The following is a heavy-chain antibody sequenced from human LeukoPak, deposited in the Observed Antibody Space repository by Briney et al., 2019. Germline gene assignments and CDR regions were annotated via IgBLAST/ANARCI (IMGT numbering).Heavy chain of an antibody. CDR2: IYYSGST. J-gene: IGHJ5*02. CDR3: ARSPDYDFWSGYYTGTNWFDP. V-gene: IGHV4-30-4*01. CDR1: GGSIISGDYY. Sequence: SQTLSLTCTVSGGSIISGDYYWSWIRQPPGKGLEWIGYIYYSGSTYYNPSLKSRVTISVDTSKNQSSLKLSSVTAADTAVYYCARSPDYDFWSGYYTGTNWFDPWGQGTLVTVSS. D-gene: IGHD3-3*01.